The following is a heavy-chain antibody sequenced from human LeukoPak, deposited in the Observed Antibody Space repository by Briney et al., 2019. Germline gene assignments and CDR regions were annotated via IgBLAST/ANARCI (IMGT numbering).Heavy chain of an antibody. CDR3: ARTTEGGYSYGSFYYYYMDV. Sequence: SETLSLTCTVSGYSISSGYYWGWIRQPPGKGLEWIGSIYHSGSTYYNPSLKRRVTISVDTSKNQFSLKLSSVTAADTAVYYCARTTEGGYSYGSFYYYYMDVWGKGATVTISS. CDR1: GYSISSGYY. V-gene: IGHV4-38-2*02. CDR2: IYHSGST. J-gene: IGHJ6*03. D-gene: IGHD5-18*01.